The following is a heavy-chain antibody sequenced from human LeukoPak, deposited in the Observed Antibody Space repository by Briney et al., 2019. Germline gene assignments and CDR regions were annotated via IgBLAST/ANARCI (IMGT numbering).Heavy chain of an antibody. CDR2: IWYDGSNK. Sequence: GGSLRLSCAASGFIFRNYGMHWVRRAPGKGLEWVAVIWYDGSNKYYVDSVKGRFTISRDNSKNTLYLQMNSLRAEDTAVYYCARGYGGNSGYFDYWGQGTLVTVSS. J-gene: IGHJ4*02. V-gene: IGHV3-33*01. CDR1: GFIFRNYG. D-gene: IGHD4-23*01. CDR3: ARGYGGNSGYFDY.